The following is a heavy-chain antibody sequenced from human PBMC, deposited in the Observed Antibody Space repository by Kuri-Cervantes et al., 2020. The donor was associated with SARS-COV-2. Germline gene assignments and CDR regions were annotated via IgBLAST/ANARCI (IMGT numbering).Heavy chain of an antibody. CDR3: ARTPTVFNWNRLYFDY. J-gene: IGHJ4*02. CDR2: IDWDDDK. D-gene: IGHD1-1*01. V-gene: IGHV2-70*11. CDR1: GFSLSTSGGG. Sequence: SGPTLVKPTQTLTLTCTISGFSLSTSGGGVDWIRQPPGKALEWLARIDWDDDKYYSTSLKTRLTISKDTSKNQVVLTMTNMDPVDTATYYCARTPTVFNWNRLYFDYWGQGTLVTVSS.